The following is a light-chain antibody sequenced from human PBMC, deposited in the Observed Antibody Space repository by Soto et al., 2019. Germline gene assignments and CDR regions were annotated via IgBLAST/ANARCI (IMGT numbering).Light chain of an antibody. CDR2: TAS. CDR1: QGISNY. J-gene: IGKJ1*01. V-gene: IGKV1-27*01. CDR3: HKYNGAPQT. Sequence: DIEMTQSPSSLSASVGDRVTITCRASQGISNYLAWYQQKPGKVPKLLIYTASTLQSGVPSRFSGSGSGTDFTLTISSLQPEDVATYYCHKYNGAPQTFGQGTKVQIK.